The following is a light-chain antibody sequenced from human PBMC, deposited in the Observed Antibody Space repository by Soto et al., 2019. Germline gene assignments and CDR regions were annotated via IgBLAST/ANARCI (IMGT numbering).Light chain of an antibody. CDR1: SSDVGGYNY. J-gene: IGLJ2*01. Sequence: QSALTQPASVSGSPGQSITISCTGTSSDVGGYNYVFWYQQHPGKAPKLMIYDVSNRPSGVSNRFSGSKSGNTASLTISGLQAEDEAHYYCSSYTSSSTLVFGGGTKLTVL. CDR3: SSYTSSSTLV. CDR2: DVS. V-gene: IGLV2-14*01.